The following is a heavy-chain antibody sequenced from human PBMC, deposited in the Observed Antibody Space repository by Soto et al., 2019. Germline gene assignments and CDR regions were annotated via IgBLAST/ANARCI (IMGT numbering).Heavy chain of an antibody. CDR2: ICHSGST. Sequence: QLRLQESGSGLVKPSQTLSLTCAVSGGSISSGGYSWSWIRQPPGKGLEWIGYICHSGSTYYNPSLKSRVTISVDRSKNQFSLKLSSVTAADTAVYYCARSMTTVTTNDYWGQGSLVTVSS. J-gene: IGHJ4*02. D-gene: IGHD4-17*01. CDR1: GGSISSGGYS. V-gene: IGHV4-30-2*01. CDR3: ARSMTTVTTNDY.